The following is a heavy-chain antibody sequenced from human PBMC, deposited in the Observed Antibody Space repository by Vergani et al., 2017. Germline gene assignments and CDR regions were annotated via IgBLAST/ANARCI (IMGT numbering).Heavy chain of an antibody. D-gene: IGHD3-16*01. J-gene: IGHJ6*02. Sequence: EVQLVESGGGLVQPGGSLRLSCAASGFTVSSNYMSWVRQAPGKGLEWVSVIYSGGSTYYADSVKGRFTISRDNSKNTLYLQMNSLRAEDTAVYYCAKRDELINYGMDVWGQGTTVTVSS. CDR2: IYSGGST. CDR1: GFTVSSNY. V-gene: IGHV3-66*02. CDR3: AKRDELINYGMDV.